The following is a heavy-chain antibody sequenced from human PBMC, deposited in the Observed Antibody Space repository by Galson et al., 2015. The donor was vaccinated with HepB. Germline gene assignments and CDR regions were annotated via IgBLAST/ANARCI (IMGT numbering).Heavy chain of an antibody. CDR1: GFTFSSCA. J-gene: IGHJ6*03. V-gene: IGHV3-23*01. D-gene: IGHD1-26*01. CDR2: ISGSGGST. Sequence: SLRLSCAASGFTFSSCAMSWVRQAPGKGLEWVSAISGSGGSTYYADSVKGRFTISRDNSKNTLYLQMNSLRAEDTAVYYCAKAPGGTVRSLYYYYYMDVWGKGTTVTVSS. CDR3: AKAPGGTVRSLYYYYYMDV.